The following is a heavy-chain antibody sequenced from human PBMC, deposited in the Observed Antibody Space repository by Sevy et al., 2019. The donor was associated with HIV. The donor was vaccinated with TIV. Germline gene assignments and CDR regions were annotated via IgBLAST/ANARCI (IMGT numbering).Heavy chain of an antibody. CDR2: ISYDGSNK. Sequence: GGSLRLSCAASGFTFSSYAMHWVRQAPGKGLEWVAVISYDGSNKYYADSVKGRFTISRDNSKNTLYLQMNSLRAEDTAVYYCARGGIVVVPASIVHWGQGTLVTVSS. CDR3: ARGGIVVVPASIVH. D-gene: IGHD2-2*01. J-gene: IGHJ4*02. CDR1: GFTFSSYA. V-gene: IGHV3-30-3*01.